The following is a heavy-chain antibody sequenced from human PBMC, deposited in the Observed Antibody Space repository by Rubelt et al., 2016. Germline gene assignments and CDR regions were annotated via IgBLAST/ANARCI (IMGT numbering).Heavy chain of an antibody. J-gene: IGHJ4*02. CDR2: VKPNSGAT. CDR1: GYRFTAAS. D-gene: IGHD1-26*01. Sequence: QAQLVQSGAEVRKPGASVKVSCKASGYRFTAASIHWVRQAPGRGPEWMGWVKPNSGATYYAQEFRDRVTMTRDTATTTVFMELTNLRSDDTAIYYCARDGRYISVRILDFWGQGTPVTVSS. CDR3: ARDGRYISVRILDF. V-gene: IGHV1-2*02.